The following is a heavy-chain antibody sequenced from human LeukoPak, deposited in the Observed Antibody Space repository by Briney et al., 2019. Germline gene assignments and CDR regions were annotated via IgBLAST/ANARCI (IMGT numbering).Heavy chain of an antibody. CDR1: GFTFSSYA. Sequence: GGPLRLSCAASGFTFSSYAMSWVRQAPGKGLERVSAISGSGGSTYYADSVKGRFAISRDNSKNTLYLQMNSLRAEDTAVYYCANDRAMVGVWGNGTTVTVSS. CDR3: ANDRAMVGV. J-gene: IGHJ6*04. CDR2: ISGSGGST. V-gene: IGHV3-23*01. D-gene: IGHD5-18*01.